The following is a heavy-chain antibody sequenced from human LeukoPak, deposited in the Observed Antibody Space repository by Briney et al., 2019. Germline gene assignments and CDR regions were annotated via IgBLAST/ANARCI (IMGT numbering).Heavy chain of an antibody. CDR1: GYSFTSYW. CDR3: ARLYPYDYDSSGYYYYGMDV. D-gene: IGHD3-22*01. J-gene: IGHJ6*02. Sequence: GESLKISCKGSGYSFTSYWIGWVRQMAGKGLEWMGIIYPGDSDTRYSPSFQGQVTISADKSISTAYLQWSSLKASDTAMYYCARLYPYDYDSSGYYYYGMDVWGQGTTVTVSS. V-gene: IGHV5-51*01. CDR2: IYPGDSDT.